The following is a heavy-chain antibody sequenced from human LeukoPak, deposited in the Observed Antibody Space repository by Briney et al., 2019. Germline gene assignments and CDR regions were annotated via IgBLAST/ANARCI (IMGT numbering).Heavy chain of an antibody. D-gene: IGHD5/OR15-5a*01. V-gene: IGHV3-9*01. Sequence: GGSLRLSCEASGFTFNDYAMHWVRQAPGKGLEWVSGISWNSGSMGQADSVKGRFTISRDNAKNSLYLQMNSLSDEDTAVYYCARDPTQYLRYGHFDYWGQGTLVTVSS. CDR2: ISWNSGSM. CDR1: GFTFNDYA. J-gene: IGHJ4*02. CDR3: ARDPTQYLRYGHFDY.